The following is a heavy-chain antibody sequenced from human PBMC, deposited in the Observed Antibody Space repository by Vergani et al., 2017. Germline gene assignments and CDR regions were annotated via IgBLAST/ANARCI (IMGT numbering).Heavy chain of an antibody. V-gene: IGHV1-69*12. CDR3: ARDSSSWYNYYYYGMDV. D-gene: IGHD6-13*01. CDR1: GGTFSSYA. CDR2: IIPIFGTA. J-gene: IGHJ6*02. Sequence: QVQLVQSGAEVKKPGSSVKVSCKASGGTFSSYAISWVRQAPGQGLEWMGGIIPIFGTANYAQKFQGRVTITADESTSTAYMELRSLRSDDTAVYYCARDSSSWYNYYYYGMDVWGQGTTVTVSS.